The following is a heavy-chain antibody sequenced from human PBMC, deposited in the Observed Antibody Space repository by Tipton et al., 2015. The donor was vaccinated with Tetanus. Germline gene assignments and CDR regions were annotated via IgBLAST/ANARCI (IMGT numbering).Heavy chain of an antibody. D-gene: IGHD3-22*01. CDR3: ARDRGDYIYYGMDV. Sequence: QVQLVQSGAEMKEPGASVKVSCKASGYTFTGYYMHWVRQAPGQGLEWMGWIDPNSGGTVYAQKFQGRVTMTRDTSISTAYMELSSLRSDDTAVYYCARDRGDYIYYGMDVWGPGTTVTVS. J-gene: IGHJ6*02. V-gene: IGHV1-2*02. CDR1: GYTFTGYY. CDR2: IDPNSGGT.